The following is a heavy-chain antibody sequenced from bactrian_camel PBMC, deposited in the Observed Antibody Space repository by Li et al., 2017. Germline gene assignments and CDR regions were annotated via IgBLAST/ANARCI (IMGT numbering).Heavy chain of an antibody. CDR2: LDSDGRI. D-gene: IGHD5*01. CDR3: VRLLLEWVGPPYLDLGY. V-gene: IGHV3S10*01. CDR1: ASSANDYC. Sequence: DVQLVESGGGLVQPGGSLRLSCAVSASSANDYCLGWFRQASCKEREWVGSLDSDGRINYADSVKGRFTISKDNRKNMLYLQMNSLKPEDTAVYYCVRLLLEWVGPPYLDLGYWGQGTQVTVS. J-gene: IGHJ6*01.